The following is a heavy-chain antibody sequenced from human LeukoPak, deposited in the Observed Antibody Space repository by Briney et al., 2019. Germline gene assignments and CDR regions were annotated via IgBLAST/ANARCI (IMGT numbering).Heavy chain of an antibody. J-gene: IGHJ4*02. Sequence: SGGSLRLSCAASGFTFSDYQMSWIRQAPGKGLEWVSYISSSGSAIYCADSVKGRFTISTDNATNSLYLHMISLRAEDTAMYYCAGGRGYSSSTNCYINFDYWSRGSLVTVPS. D-gene: IGHD2-2*02. CDR3: AGGRGYSSSTNCYINFDY. V-gene: IGHV3-11*04. CDR2: ISSSGSAI. CDR1: GFTFSDYQ.